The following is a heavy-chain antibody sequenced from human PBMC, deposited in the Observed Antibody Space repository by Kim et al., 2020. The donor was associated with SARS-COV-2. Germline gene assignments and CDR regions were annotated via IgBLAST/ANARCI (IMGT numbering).Heavy chain of an antibody. CDR2: IYSGGST. Sequence: GGSLRLSCAASGFTVSSYYMSWVRQAPGKGLEWVSVIYSGGSTYYSDAVKGRFTISRDNSKNTLYLQMNSLRAEDTTVYYCARKRGGNSGLDYWGQGTLVTVSS. J-gene: IGHJ4*02. CDR3: ARKRGGNSGLDY. V-gene: IGHV3-53*01. D-gene: IGHD2-21*02. CDR1: GFTVSSYY.